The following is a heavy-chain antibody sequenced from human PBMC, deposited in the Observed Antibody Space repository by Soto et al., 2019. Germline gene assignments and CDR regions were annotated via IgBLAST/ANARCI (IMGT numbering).Heavy chain of an antibody. CDR2: IYPGDADT. D-gene: IGHD3-16*01. J-gene: IGHJ3*02. V-gene: IGHV5-51*01. Sequence: GASLKISCQGFGYSFSSYWIGWVRQMPGKGLEWMGLIYPGDADTRYSPSFQGQVTISADKSINTAYLQWSSLEASDTAMYYWARPRVLGGNDAFDIWGPGTMVTVSS. CDR3: ARPRVLGGNDAFDI. CDR1: GYSFSSYW.